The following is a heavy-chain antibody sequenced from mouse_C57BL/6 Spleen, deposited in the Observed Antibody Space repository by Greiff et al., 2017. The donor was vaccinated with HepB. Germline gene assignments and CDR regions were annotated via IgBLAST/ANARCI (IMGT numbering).Heavy chain of an antibody. J-gene: IGHJ1*03. CDR2: IDPENGDT. V-gene: IGHV14-4*01. Sequence: EVKLQESGAELVRPGASVKLSCTASGFNIKDDYMHWVKQRPEQGLEWIGWIDPENGDTEYASKLQGKATITADTSSNTAYLQLSSLTSEDTAVYYCTTYYYGSSYGYFDVWGTGTTVTVSS. D-gene: IGHD1-1*01. CDR1: GFNIKDDY. CDR3: TTYYYGSSYGYFDV.